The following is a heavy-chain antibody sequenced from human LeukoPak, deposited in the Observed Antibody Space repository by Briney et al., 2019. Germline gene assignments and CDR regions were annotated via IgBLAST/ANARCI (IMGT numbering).Heavy chain of an antibody. D-gene: IGHD3-10*01. J-gene: IGHJ4*02. V-gene: IGHV3-20*01. CDR3: ARGNSNFDY. Sequence: PGGSLRLSCAASGFTSDDYGMSWVPQASGKGLEWVSGIHRNGGSTGYADSVKGRFTISRDTAKNSLYLQMNSLRAEDTALYHCARGNSNFDYWGQGTLVTVSS. CDR1: GFTSDDYG. CDR2: IHRNGGST.